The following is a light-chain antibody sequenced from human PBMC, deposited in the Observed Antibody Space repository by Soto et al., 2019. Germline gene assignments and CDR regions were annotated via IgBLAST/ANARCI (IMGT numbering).Light chain of an antibody. J-gene: IGKJ1*01. Sequence: EIVLTQSPATLSLSPGERATLSCGASQNVSNSYLAWYQQKPGLAPRLLIYDASSRAIGIPDRFSGSGSGADFTLTISRLEPEDFEVYYCQKYGTSRWTFGQGTKVEIK. CDR3: QKYGTSRWT. CDR2: DAS. V-gene: IGKV3D-20*01. CDR1: QNVSNSY.